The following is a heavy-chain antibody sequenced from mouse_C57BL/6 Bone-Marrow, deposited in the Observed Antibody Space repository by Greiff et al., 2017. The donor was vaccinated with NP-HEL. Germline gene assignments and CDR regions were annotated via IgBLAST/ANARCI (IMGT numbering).Heavy chain of an antibody. J-gene: IGHJ1*03. CDR3: ARDPLITSVVPDWYFDV. CDR1: GFTFSDYY. CDR2: INYDGSST. Sequence: EVQLVESEGGLVQPGSSMKLSCTASGFTFSDYYMAWVRQVPEKGLEWVANINYDGSSTYYLDSLKSRFIISRDNAKNILYLQMSSLKSEDTATYYCARDPLITSVVPDWYFDVCGTGTTVTVSS. D-gene: IGHD1-1*01. V-gene: IGHV5-16*01.